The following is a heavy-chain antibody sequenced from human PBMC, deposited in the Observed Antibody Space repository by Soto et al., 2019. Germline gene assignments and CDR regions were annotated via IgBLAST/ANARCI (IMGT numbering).Heavy chain of an antibody. CDR3: ARHEGMATVTTLDI. Sequence: SAALSLTFALCRHSISRSSYYRVKIRQPPGKGLEWIGSIYYSGSTYYNPSLKSRVTISVDTSKNQFSLKLSSVTAADTAVYYCARHEGMATVTTLDIWGQGTMVT. J-gene: IGHJ3*02. D-gene: IGHD4-17*01. CDR2: IYYSGST. V-gene: IGHV4-39*01. CDR1: RHSISRSSYY.